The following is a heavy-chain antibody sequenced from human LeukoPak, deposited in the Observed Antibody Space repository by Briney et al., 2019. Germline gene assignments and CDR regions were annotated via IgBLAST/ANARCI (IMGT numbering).Heavy chain of an antibody. D-gene: IGHD5-12*01. J-gene: IGHJ4*02. Sequence: ASVKVSCKASGYTFTSYDINWVRQATGQGLEWMGWMNPNSGNTGYAQKFQGRVTITRNTSISTASMELGRLRSDDTAVYYCARDVGSGYSDGFDYWGQGTLVTVSS. CDR2: MNPNSGNT. CDR3: ARDVGSGYSDGFDY. V-gene: IGHV1-8*03. CDR1: GYTFTSYD.